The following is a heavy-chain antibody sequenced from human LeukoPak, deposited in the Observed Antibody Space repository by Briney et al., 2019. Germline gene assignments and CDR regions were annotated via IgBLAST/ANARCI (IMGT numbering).Heavy chain of an antibody. Sequence: YPSETLSLTCAVYGGSFSGYYWSWIRQPPGKGPEWIGEINHSGSTNYNPSLKSRVTISVDTSKNQFSLKLSSVTAADTAVYYCARGSAAGVGYWGQGTLVTVSS. J-gene: IGHJ4*02. CDR2: INHSGST. CDR3: ARGSAAGVGY. D-gene: IGHD6-13*01. V-gene: IGHV4-34*01. CDR1: GGSFSGYY.